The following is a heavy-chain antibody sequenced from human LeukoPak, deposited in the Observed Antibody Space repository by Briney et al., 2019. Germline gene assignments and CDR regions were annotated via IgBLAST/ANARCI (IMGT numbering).Heavy chain of an antibody. CDR3: ARDVGYIAAAGTST. D-gene: IGHD6-13*01. J-gene: IGHJ5*02. V-gene: IGHV1-69*05. CDR1: GGTFSSYA. CDR2: IIPIFGTA. Sequence: SVKVSCKASGGTFSSYAISWVRQAPGRGLEWMGGIIPIFGTANYAQKFQGRVTITTVESTSTAYMELSSLRSEDTAVYYCARDVGYIAAAGTSTWGQGTLVTVSS.